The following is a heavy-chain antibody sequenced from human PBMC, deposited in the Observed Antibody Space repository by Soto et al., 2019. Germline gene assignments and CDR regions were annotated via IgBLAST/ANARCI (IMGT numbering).Heavy chain of an antibody. V-gene: IGHV3-21*01. CDR1: GFTFSSYS. CDR2: ISSSGIYT. D-gene: IGHD3-9*01. CDR3: ARDTVDWFLSGMVV. Sequence: EVQLVESGGGLVKPGGSLRLSCAASGFTFSSYSMNWVRQAPGKGLEWVASISSSGIYTFYADSLEGPFTVSRDNAKDSLELQMNSLRAEDTAVYYWARDTVDWFLSGMVVLGKGTTVTVSS. J-gene: IGHJ6*04.